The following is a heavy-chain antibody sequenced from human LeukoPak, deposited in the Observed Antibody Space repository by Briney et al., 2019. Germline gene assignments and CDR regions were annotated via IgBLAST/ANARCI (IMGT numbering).Heavy chain of an antibody. V-gene: IGHV4-39*01. CDR3: ARQGYSDFSSRPFDY. D-gene: IGHD1-26*01. Sequence: SQTLSLTCTVSGGSISSSGYYWGWIRQPPGKGLEWIGSIYYSGSTYYNPSLKSRVTISVDTSKNQFSLRLNSVNAADTAVFYCARQGYSDFSSRPFDYWGQGTLVTVSS. CDR2: IYYSGST. J-gene: IGHJ4*02. CDR1: GGSISSSGYY.